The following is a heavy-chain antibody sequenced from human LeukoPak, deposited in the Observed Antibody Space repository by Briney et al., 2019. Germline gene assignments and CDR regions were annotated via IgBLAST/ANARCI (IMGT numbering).Heavy chain of an antibody. J-gene: IGHJ4*02. CDR3: VATTGDQFMYYDY. D-gene: IGHD1-26*01. V-gene: IGHV3-66*02. CDR2: IYGGDAA. CDR1: GINVSSNY. Sequence: GGSLRLSCAASGINVSSNYMTWIRQAPGKGLEWVSLIYGGDAAYYAESVRGRFMISRDNLKNTLFLQMNSLRVEDTAVYYCVATTGDQFMYYDYGGQGTHVTVSS.